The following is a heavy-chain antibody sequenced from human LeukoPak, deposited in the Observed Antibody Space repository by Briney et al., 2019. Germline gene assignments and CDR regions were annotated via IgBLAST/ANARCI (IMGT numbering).Heavy chain of an antibody. CDR1: GFTFSSYW. CDR2: INSDGSST. CDR3: ARDVDTATDLDY. Sequence: PGGSLRLSCAASGFTFSSYWMRWVRQAPGKGLVWVSSINSDGSSTSYADSVKGRFTISRDNAKNTLYLQMNSLRAEDTAVYYCARDVDTATDLDYWGQGTLVTVSS. V-gene: IGHV3-74*01. J-gene: IGHJ4*02. D-gene: IGHD5-18*01.